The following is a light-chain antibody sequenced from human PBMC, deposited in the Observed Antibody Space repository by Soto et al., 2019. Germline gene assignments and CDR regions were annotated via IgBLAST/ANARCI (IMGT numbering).Light chain of an antibody. CDR2: AAS. CDR1: QSISSY. CDR3: QQSYSTLWT. V-gene: IGKV1-39*01. J-gene: IGKJ1*01. Sequence: DIQMTQSPSSLSASVGDRVTITCRASQSISSYLDWYQQKPGKAPKLLIYAASSLQSGVPSRFSVSVSRTDFTPTISSLHSEDFATYYCQQSYSTLWTFGQGTKLDIK.